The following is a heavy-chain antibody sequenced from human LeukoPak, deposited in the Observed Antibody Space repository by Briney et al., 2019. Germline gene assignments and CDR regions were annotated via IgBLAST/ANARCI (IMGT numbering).Heavy chain of an antibody. Sequence: PGGSLRLSCAASGFTFSSYWMSWVRQAPGKGLEWVANIKQDGSEKYYVDSVKGRFTLSRDNSKNTLYLQMNSLRAEDTAVYYCAKDQVRILYYYYGMDVWGQGTTVTVSS. CDR3: AKDQVRILYYYYGMDV. D-gene: IGHD1-1*01. CDR2: IKQDGSEK. J-gene: IGHJ6*02. CDR1: GFTFSSYW. V-gene: IGHV3-7*01.